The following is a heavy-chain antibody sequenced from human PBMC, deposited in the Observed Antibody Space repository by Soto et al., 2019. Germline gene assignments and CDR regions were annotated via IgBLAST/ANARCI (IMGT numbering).Heavy chain of an antibody. D-gene: IGHD3-3*01. CDR3: ARQGDFWSGYFGNCFDY. V-gene: IGHV5-51*01. J-gene: IGHJ4*02. CDR2: IYPGDSDT. CDR1: GYSFTSYW. Sequence: GESLKISCKGSGYSFTSYWIGWVRQMPGKGLEWMGIIYPGDSDTRYSPSFQGQVTISADKSISTAYLQWSGLKASDTAMYYCARQGDFWSGYFGNCFDYWGQGTLVTVSS.